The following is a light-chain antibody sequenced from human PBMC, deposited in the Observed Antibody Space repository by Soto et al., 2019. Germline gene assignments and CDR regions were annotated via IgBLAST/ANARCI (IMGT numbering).Light chain of an antibody. J-gene: IGKJ5*01. CDR1: QGISIY. CDR2: GAS. V-gene: IGKV1-27*01. CDR3: QNYNRAPIT. Sequence: DIQMTQSPSTLSGSVGDRVTITCRASQGISIYLAWYQQTPGKVPKHLIYGASKLQSGVPSRFSGGGSGTNFTLTISSLQPEDVGTYYCQNYNRAPITFGQGTRLEIK.